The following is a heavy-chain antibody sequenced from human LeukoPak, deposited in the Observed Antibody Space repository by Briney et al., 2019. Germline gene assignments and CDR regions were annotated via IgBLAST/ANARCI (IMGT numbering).Heavy chain of an antibody. CDR1: GFTVSSNS. CDR2: IYSDNT. D-gene: IGHD3-10*02. J-gene: IGHJ4*02. CDR3: ARGNIFPRRSYYVDY. V-gene: IGHV3-53*01. Sequence: PGGSLRLSCTVSGFTVSSNSMSWVRQAPGKGLEWVSFIYSDNTHYSDSVKGRFTISRDNSKNTLYLQMNSLRAEDTAVYYCARGNIFPRRSYYVDYWGQGTLVTVSS.